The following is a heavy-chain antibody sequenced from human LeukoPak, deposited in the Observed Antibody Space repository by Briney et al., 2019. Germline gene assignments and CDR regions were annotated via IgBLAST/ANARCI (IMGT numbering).Heavy chain of an antibody. V-gene: IGHV5-51*01. CDR3: ARLEGSYLSALDY. CDR2: IYPGDSDT. J-gene: IGHJ4*02. CDR1: GYSFTNYW. D-gene: IGHD1-26*01. Sequence: GESLKISCKGSGYSFTNYWIGWVRQTPGKGLEWMGIIYPGDSDTKYSPSFQGQVTISADKSISTAYLQWSSLKASDTAMYYCARLEGSYLSALDYWGQGTLVTVSS.